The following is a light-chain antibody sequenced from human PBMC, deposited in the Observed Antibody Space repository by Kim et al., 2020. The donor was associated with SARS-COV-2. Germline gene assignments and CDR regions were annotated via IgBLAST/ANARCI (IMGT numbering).Light chain of an antibody. CDR1: TGAVPSGYD. CDR2: STS. CDR3: LLYYDAAHVV. V-gene: IGLV7-43*01. J-gene: IGLJ2*01. Sequence: GETVTITCASSTGAVPSGYDPNWFQQKPGQAPRALIYSTSNRHSWTPARFSGSLLGGKAALTLSGVQPEDEADYYCLLYYDAAHVVFGGGTQLTVL.